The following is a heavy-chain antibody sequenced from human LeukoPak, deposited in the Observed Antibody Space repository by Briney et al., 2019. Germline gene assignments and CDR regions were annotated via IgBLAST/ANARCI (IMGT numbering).Heavy chain of an antibody. CDR1: GFTFNSYA. CDR2: ISGGGGST. V-gene: IGHV3-23*01. CDR3: AKGYSSSWYYFDY. D-gene: IGHD6-13*01. Sequence: PGGSLRLSCAASGFTFNSYAMSWVRQAPGKGLQWVSIISGGGGSTYYADSVKGRFTISRDNSKNTLYLQTNSLRAEDTAVYYCAKGYSSSWYYFDYWGQGTLVTVSS. J-gene: IGHJ4*02.